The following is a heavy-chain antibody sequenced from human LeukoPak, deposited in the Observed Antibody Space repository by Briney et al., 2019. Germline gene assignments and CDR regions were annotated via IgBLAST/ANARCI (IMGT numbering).Heavy chain of an antibody. V-gene: IGHV3-7*01. CDR3: ARGSRFGELFYFDY. CDR2: IKRDGSEK. D-gene: IGHD3-10*01. CDR1: GFTFSDYY. J-gene: IGHJ4*02. Sequence: GGSLRLSCAASGFTFSDYYMSWIRQTPGKGLEWVANIKRDGSEKYYVDSVKGRFTISRDDAKNSLYLQMNSLRAEDTALYYCARGSRFGELFYFDYWGQGTLVTVSS.